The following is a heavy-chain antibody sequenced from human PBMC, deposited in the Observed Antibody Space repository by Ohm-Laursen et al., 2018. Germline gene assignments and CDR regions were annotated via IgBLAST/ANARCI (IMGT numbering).Heavy chain of an antibody. Sequence: SLRLSCAAFGFSFSSYYMNWVRQAPGKGLEWVSYISSGTSTVYYADSVEGRFTISRDNAKNSLYLQMNSLRAEDTAVYYCARVRTGKLDYWGQGTLVTVSS. J-gene: IGHJ4*02. D-gene: IGHD3/OR15-3a*01. CDR2: ISSGTSTV. CDR1: GFSFSSYY. CDR3: ARVRTGKLDY. V-gene: IGHV3-48*04.